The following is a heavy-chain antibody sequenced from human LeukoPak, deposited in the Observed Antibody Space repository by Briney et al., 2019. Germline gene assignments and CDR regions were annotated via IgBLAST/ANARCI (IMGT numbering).Heavy chain of an antibody. CDR2: MNPNSGNT. CDR1: GYTFTGYY. Sequence: ASVKVSCKSSGYTFTGYYIHWVRQAPGQGLEWMGWMNPNSGNTGYAQKFQGRVTITRNTSISTAYMELSSLRSEDTAVYYCARDLLSTTVDAFDIWGQGTMVTVSS. CDR3: ARDLLSTTVDAFDI. D-gene: IGHD4-11*01. V-gene: IGHV1-8*03. J-gene: IGHJ3*02.